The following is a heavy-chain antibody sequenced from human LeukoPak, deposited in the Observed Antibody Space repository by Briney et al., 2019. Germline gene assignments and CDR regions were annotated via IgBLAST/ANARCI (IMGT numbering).Heavy chain of an antibody. J-gene: IGHJ3*02. D-gene: IGHD2-2*02. Sequence: GRSLRLSCAASGFTFSNYAMHWVRQAPGKGLEWVANIKQDGSEKYYVDSVKGRFTISRDNAKNSLYLQMNSLRAEDTAVYYCASHTVPRDAFDIWGQGTMVTVSS. CDR3: ASHTVPRDAFDI. CDR1: GFTFSNYA. V-gene: IGHV3-7*01. CDR2: IKQDGSEK.